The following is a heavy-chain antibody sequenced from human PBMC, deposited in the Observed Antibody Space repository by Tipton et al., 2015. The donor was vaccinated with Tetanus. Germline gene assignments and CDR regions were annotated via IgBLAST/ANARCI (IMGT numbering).Heavy chain of an antibody. CDR3: ARDQAVAAKWNYFEY. CDR2: ITPIFGTT. CDR1: GGTFTNYA. Sequence: QLVQSGAEVKKPGSSVKVSCKASGGTFTNYALSWVRQAPGQGLEWVGGITPIFGTTNSAPKFQGRVTITADESTNTAYMELSSLRSEDTAVYYCARDQAVAAKWNYFEYWGQGTLVTVSS. V-gene: IGHV1-69*01. D-gene: IGHD6-13*01. J-gene: IGHJ4*02.